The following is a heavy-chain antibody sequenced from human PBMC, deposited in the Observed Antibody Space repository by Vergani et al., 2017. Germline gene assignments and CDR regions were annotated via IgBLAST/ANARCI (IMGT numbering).Heavy chain of an antibody. V-gene: IGHV4-38-2*02. D-gene: IGHD3-10*01. CDR3: ARGGLPDAFDI. Sequence: QVQLHESGPGLVKPSQTLSLTCTVSGYSTSRGYFWGWFRQPPGKGLEWIGNIFHTGLTYRNPSLRSRVAISVDTSRNQFSLKLRSVTAADTAAYFCARGGLPDAFDIWGQGTLVTVSS. CDR1: GYSTSRGYF. J-gene: IGHJ3*02. CDR2: IFHTGLT.